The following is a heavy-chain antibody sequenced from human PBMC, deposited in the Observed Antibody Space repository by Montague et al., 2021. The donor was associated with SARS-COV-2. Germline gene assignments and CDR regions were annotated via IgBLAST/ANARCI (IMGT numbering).Heavy chain of an antibody. V-gene: IGHV4-4*08. CDR3: ARFRIWNLLYGIDV. CDR2: VSHTGST. Sequence: SETLSLTCTVSGGSFSPYYWTWIRQTPGKGLEWIGYVSHTGSTNYNPSLQSRVSMFVDSSKSQFSLKLSSVTAADTAIYYCARFRIWNLLYGIDVWGQGTTVIVSS. CDR1: GGSFSPYY. J-gene: IGHJ6*02. D-gene: IGHD2-15*01.